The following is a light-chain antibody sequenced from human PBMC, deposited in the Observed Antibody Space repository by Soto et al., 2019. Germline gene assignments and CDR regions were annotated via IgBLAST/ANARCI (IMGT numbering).Light chain of an antibody. CDR1: QTISSW. J-gene: IGKJ1*01. Sequence: DIQMTQSPSTLSGSVGDRVTITCRASQTISSWLAWYQQKPGKAPKLLIYKASTLKGGVPSRFSGSGSGTEFTLNISSLQPDDFATYYCQHYNSYSEAFGQGSKV. CDR2: KAS. CDR3: QHYNSYSEA. V-gene: IGKV1-5*03.